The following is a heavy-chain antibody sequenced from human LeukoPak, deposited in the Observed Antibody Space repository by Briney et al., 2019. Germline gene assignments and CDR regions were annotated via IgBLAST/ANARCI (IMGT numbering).Heavy chain of an antibody. Sequence: SQTLSLTCAVSGGSISSGSYYWSWIRQPAGKGLEWIGRIYTSGSTNYNPSLKSRATISVDTSKNQFSLKLSSVTAADTAVYYCARGGLEWLSFDYWGQGTLVTVSS. CDR1: GGSISSGSYY. J-gene: IGHJ4*02. V-gene: IGHV4-61*02. D-gene: IGHD3-3*01. CDR3: ARGGLEWLSFDY. CDR2: IYTSGST.